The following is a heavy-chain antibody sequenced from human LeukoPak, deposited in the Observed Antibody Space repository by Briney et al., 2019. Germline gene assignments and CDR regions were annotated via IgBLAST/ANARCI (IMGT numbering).Heavy chain of an antibody. CDR1: GGSISSYH. D-gene: IGHD3-16*02. Sequence: PSETLSLTCSVSGGSISSYHWSWIRQPAGKGLEWIGRIYSSGSTNYNPSLKSRVTISGDKSKNQLSLKLSSVNAADTAVYYFARNRVGVMVFDYGGREPRVTVPS. V-gene: IGHV4-4*07. CDR2: IYSSGST. CDR3: ARNRVGVMVFDY. J-gene: IGHJ4*02.